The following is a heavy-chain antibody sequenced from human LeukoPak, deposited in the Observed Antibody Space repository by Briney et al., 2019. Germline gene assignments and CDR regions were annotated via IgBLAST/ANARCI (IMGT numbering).Heavy chain of an antibody. CDR2: IIPIFGTA. Sequence: ASVKVSCKASGGTFSSYAISWVPQAPGQGLEWMGGIIPIFGTANYAQKFQGRVTITTDGSTSTAYMELSSLRSEDTAVYYCARGRAPLYYYDSSGYKQSFDYWGQGTLVTVSS. CDR3: ARGRAPLYYYDSSGYKQSFDY. J-gene: IGHJ4*02. D-gene: IGHD3-22*01. CDR1: GGTFSSYA. V-gene: IGHV1-69*05.